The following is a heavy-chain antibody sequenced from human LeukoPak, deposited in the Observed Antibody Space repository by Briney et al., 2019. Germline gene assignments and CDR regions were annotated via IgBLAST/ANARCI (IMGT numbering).Heavy chain of an antibody. CDR2: IATGSDV. J-gene: IGHJ4*02. D-gene: IGHD6-19*01. CDR3: AKVETRIAVAGRPFDY. V-gene: IGHV3-21*04. CDR1: GFTFSTYT. Sequence: GGSLRLSCAASGFTFSTYTINWVRQAPGKGLEWVSSIATGSDVYYADSVKGRFTISGDSAKNSLYLQMNSLRAEGTALYYCAKVETRIAVAGRPFDYWGQGTLVTVSS.